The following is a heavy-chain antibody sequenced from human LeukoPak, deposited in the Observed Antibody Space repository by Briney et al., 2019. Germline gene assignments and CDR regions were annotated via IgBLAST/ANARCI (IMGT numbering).Heavy chain of an antibody. J-gene: IGHJ6*03. CDR2: IYTSGNT. D-gene: IGHD6-13*01. V-gene: IGHV4-4*09. Sequence: PSETLSLTCTVSGGSISSYYWSWIRHPPGKGLEGMGHIYTSGNTNYNPSLKSRVTISVDTSKTQFSLKLSSVTAADTAVYYCARHSRSWYFDYYYYYMDVWGKGTTVTGSS. CDR1: GGSISSYY. CDR3: ARHSRSWYFDYYYYYMDV.